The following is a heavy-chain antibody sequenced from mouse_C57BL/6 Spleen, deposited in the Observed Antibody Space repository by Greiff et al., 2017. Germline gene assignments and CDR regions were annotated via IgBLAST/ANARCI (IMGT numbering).Heavy chain of an antibody. Sequence: QVQLQQPGAELVRPGTSVKLSCKASGYTFTSYWMHWVKQRPGQGLEWIGVIDPSDSYTNYNQKFKGKATLTVDKSSCTAYMQLSSLTSEYSAVYYCARSVDDYSYFCHCGQGTTLTVSS. CDR3: ARSVDDYSYFCH. V-gene: IGHV1-59*01. CDR1: GYTFTSYW. J-gene: IGHJ2*01. CDR2: IDPSDSYT. D-gene: IGHD2-13*01.